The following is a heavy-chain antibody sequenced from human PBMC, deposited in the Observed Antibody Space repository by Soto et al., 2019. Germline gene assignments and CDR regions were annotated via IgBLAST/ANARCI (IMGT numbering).Heavy chain of an antibody. CDR1: GGSINNSGPY. D-gene: IGHD3-3*01. V-gene: IGHV4-31*03. CDR3: ARDFWSGYGYFDY. CDR2: IYYRGTT. Sequence: QVQLQESGPGLVKPSQTLSLTCTVSGGSINNSGPYWSWIRQHPGKGLEWIGYIYYRGTTYYNPSLESRVTISLDTSKNQFSLQMNSVTAADTAVYYCARDFWSGYGYFDYWGRGTLVTVSS. J-gene: IGHJ4*02.